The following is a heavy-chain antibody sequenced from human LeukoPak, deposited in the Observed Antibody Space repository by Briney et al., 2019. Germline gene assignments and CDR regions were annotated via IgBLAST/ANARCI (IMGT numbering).Heavy chain of an antibody. V-gene: IGHV3-73*01. CDR2: LSSGAKSYAT. J-gene: IGHJ4*02. CDR1: VLTFLGYI. Sequence: GWSVKLSCAGSVLTFLGYIMHGVGPASGRGREGIGRLSSGAKSYATAYGAAVKGRFIISRDDSRNTAFLQMNSLETEDTAGYYCTTVQTTMVWGEGALVTVSS. D-gene: IGHD5-18*01. CDR3: TTVQTTMV.